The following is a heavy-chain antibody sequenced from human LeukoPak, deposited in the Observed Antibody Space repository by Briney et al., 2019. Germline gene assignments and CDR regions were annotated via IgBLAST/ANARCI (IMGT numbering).Heavy chain of an antibody. V-gene: IGHV3-48*04. CDR2: ISSGSYTT. J-gene: IGHJ4*02. Sequence: PGGSLRLSXAASGFTFCSYSMNWVRQAPGKGLEWVSYISSGSYTTYYADSLKGRSTISRDNAKNSLYLQMNSLRAEDTAVYYCARDLAVEGVLDYWGQGTLVTVSS. D-gene: IGHD6-19*01. CDR1: GFTFCSYS. CDR3: ARDLAVEGVLDY.